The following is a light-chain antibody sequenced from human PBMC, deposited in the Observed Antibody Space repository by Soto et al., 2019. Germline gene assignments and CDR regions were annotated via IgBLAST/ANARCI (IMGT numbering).Light chain of an antibody. CDR1: SSNIGPGYD. CDR3: QSYDSRLSGWV. J-gene: IGLJ3*02. CDR2: GNT. Sequence: QSVLTQPPSVSGAPGQRVTISCTGSSSNIGPGYDVHWYQHLPGTAPKLLIYGNTNRPSGVPDRFSSSKSGTSASLAITGLQAEDEADYYCQSYDSRLSGWVFGGGTQLTVL. V-gene: IGLV1-40*01.